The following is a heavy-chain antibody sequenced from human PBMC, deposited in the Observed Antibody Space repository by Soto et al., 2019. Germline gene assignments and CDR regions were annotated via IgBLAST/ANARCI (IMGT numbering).Heavy chain of an antibody. Sequence: QVQLVQSGAEVKQPGSSVKVSCKASGGTFSSYAISWVRQAPGQGLEWMGGIIPIFGTANYAQKFQGRVTITADESTSTAYMELSSLRSEDTAVYYCAGNREGELYYYYGMDVWGQGTTVTVSS. V-gene: IGHV1-69*01. CDR2: IIPIFGTA. D-gene: IGHD3-16*01. CDR3: AGNREGELYYYYGMDV. CDR1: GGTFSSYA. J-gene: IGHJ6*02.